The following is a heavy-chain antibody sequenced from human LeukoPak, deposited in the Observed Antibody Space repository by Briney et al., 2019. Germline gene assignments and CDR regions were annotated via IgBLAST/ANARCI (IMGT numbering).Heavy chain of an antibody. Sequence: GGSLRLSCAASGFTFSLFAMHWVRQSPGKGLEWVAAISYDGKDKFYADSVQGRFTFSRDNSNNTLYLQMNSLRAEDTAVYYCARRAGDYSHPYDYWGEGTLVTVSS. D-gene: IGHD3-22*01. V-gene: IGHV3-30*14. CDR3: ARRAGDYSHPYDY. CDR1: GFTFSLFA. CDR2: ISYDGKDK. J-gene: IGHJ4*02.